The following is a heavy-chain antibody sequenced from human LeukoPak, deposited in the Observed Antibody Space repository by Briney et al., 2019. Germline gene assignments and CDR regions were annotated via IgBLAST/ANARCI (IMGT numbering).Heavy chain of an antibody. CDR3: ARVAVAGTPEFDY. CDR1: GFTFSSYG. D-gene: IGHD6-19*01. Sequence: QPGGSLRLSCAASGFTFSSYGMHWVRQAPGKGLEWVAVIWYDGSNKYYADSVKGRFTISRDNSKNTLYLQMNSLRAEDTAVYYCARVAVAGTPEFDYWGQGTLVTVSS. V-gene: IGHV3-30*19. CDR2: IWYDGSNK. J-gene: IGHJ4*02.